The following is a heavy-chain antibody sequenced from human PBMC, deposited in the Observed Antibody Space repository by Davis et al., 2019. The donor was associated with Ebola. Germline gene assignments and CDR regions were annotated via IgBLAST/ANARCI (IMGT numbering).Heavy chain of an antibody. J-gene: IGHJ6*02. D-gene: IGHD4-17*01. V-gene: IGHV3-23*01. CDR2: ISVRGDST. Sequence: PGGSLRLSCAASGLTFSGYVMNWVRLAPGKGLQWIAGISVRGDSTYYADSVKGRFTVSRDNSKNTLYLQMNSLRAEDTAVYYCARDSDYGYYHGMDVWGQGTTVTVSS. CDR1: GLTFSGYV. CDR3: ARDSDYGYYHGMDV.